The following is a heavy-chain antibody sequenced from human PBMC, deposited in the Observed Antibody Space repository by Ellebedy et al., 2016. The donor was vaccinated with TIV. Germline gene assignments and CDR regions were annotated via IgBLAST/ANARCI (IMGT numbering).Heavy chain of an antibody. Sequence: AASVKVSCKASGYTFTRYGISWVRQAPGQGLEWMGWISTYNGNTNYAQKLQGRVTMTTDTSTSTAYMEVRSLRSDDTAVYFCARAQITMVRGIKGYYYYGMDVWGPGTTVTVSS. CDR3: ARAQITMVRGIKGYYYYGMDV. V-gene: IGHV1-18*01. CDR2: ISTYNGNT. CDR1: GYTFTRYG. D-gene: IGHD3-10*01. J-gene: IGHJ6*02.